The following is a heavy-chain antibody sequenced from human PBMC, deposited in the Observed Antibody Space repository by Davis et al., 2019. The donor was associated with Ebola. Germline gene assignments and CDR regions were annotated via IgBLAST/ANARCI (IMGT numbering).Heavy chain of an antibody. CDR2: IYHTGAT. V-gene: IGHV4-4*02. D-gene: IGHD3-10*01. CDR3: ARDKAQSYYGTPAYNYYYNGLDV. J-gene: IGHJ6*02. CDR1: GASISSRNW. Sequence: SETLSLTCDVSGASISSRNWWSWVRQSPGKGLEWIGEIYHTGATNYNPSLKSRVTISVDKSKNQFSLQLSSVTAADTAVYYCARDKAQSYYGTPAYNYYYNGLDVWGQGTTVTVSS.